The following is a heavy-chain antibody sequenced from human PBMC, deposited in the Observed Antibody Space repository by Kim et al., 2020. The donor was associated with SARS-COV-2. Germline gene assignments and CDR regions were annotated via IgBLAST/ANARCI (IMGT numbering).Heavy chain of an antibody. Sequence: GGSLRLSCAASGFTFSSYAMSWVRQAPGKGLEWVSAISGSGGGTYYADSVKGRFTFSRDNSKTTLYLQMNSLRAEDTAVYYCAKGVPPVQIRGYSYGPPNESYCYCATMDVWGRGTAVTVSS. J-gene: IGHJ6*02. V-gene: IGHV3-23*01. CDR2: ISGSGGGT. CDR3: AKGVPPVQIRGYSYGPPNESYCYCATMDV. CDR1: GFTFSSYA. D-gene: IGHD5-18*01.